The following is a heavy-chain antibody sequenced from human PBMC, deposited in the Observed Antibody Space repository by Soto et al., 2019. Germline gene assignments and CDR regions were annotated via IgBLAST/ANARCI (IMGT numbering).Heavy chain of an antibody. CDR1: GYTFTSYG. V-gene: IGHV1-18*04. J-gene: IGHJ1*01. CDR3: ERDRVSMGRVAGGRRLSDPEDT. CDR2: INTNNDKT. Sequence: ASVKVSCPASGYTFTSYGISWVRQASGQGLEWMGWINTNNDKTSFSQKFQGRVTMTTDISTSKVYMELKSLRSDDTAVYFGERDRVSMGRVAGGRRLSDPEDTWG. D-gene: IGHD6-19*01.